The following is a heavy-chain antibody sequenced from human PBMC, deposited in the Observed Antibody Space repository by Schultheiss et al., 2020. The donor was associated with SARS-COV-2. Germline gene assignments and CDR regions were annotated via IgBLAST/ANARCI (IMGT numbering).Heavy chain of an antibody. D-gene: IGHD3-16*01. V-gene: IGHV3-7*01. Sequence: GGSLRLSCAASGFTFSSYWMSWVRQAPGKGLEWVANIKQDGSEKYYVDSVKGRFTISRDNAKNSLYLQMNSLRAGDTAVYYCARGALGGEGAFDIWGQGTMVTVSS. CDR2: IKQDGSEK. CDR1: GFTFSSYW. J-gene: IGHJ3*02. CDR3: ARGALGGEGAFDI.